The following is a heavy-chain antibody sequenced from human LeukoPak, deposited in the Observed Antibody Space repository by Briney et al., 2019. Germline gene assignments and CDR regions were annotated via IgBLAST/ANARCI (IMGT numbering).Heavy chain of an antibody. D-gene: IGHD2-2*02. CDR3: ARWACSSASCYNDY. Sequence: GGSLRLSCAASGFTVSSNYMSWVRQAPGKGLEWVSVIYSGGGTYYADSVKGRFTISRDSSKNTLYLQMNSLRAEDTAVYYCARWACSSASCYNDYWGQGTLVTVSS. CDR1: GFTVSSNY. CDR2: IYSGGGT. J-gene: IGHJ4*02. V-gene: IGHV3-53*01.